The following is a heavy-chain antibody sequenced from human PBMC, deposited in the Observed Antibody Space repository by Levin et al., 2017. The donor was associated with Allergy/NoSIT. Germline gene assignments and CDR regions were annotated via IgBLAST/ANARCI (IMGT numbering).Heavy chain of an antibody. CDR1: GFTVSSNY. J-gene: IGHJ3*02. V-gene: IGHV3-53*01. Sequence: GESLKISCAASGFTVSSNYMSWVRQAPGKGLEWVSVIYSGGSTYYADSVKGRFTISRDNSKNTLYLQMNSLRAEDTAVYYCATAHRVLYAFDIWGQGTMVTVSS. CDR3: ATAHRVLYAFDI. CDR2: IYSGGST. D-gene: IGHD3-16*01.